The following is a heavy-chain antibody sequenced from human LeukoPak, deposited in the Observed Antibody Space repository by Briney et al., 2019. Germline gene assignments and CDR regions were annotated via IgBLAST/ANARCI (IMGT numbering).Heavy chain of an antibody. Sequence: SVKVSCKASGGTFSSYAISWVRQAPGQGLEWMGGIIPIFGTANYAQKFQGRVTITADESTSTAYMELSSLRSEDTAVYYCARSQGGTEGENDVFDIWGQGTMVTVSS. CDR3: ARSQGGTEGENDVFDI. CDR2: IIPIFGTA. D-gene: IGHD1-14*01. J-gene: IGHJ3*02. V-gene: IGHV1-69*13. CDR1: GGTFSSYA.